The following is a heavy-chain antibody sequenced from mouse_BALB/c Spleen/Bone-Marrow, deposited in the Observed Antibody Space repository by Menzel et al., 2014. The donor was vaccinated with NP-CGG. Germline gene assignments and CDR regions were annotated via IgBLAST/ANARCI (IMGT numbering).Heavy chain of an antibody. CDR3: ARRDGYDSYFDY. J-gene: IGHJ2*01. CDR2: INPNYDST. Sequence: VQLQQSGAELVKPGASVKISCKASGYTFTDYNMDWVKQSPGKSLEWIGDINPNYDSTSYNQKFKGKATLTVDKSTSTAYMELLSLTSEDTSVYYCARRDGYDSYFDYWGQGTTLTVSS. V-gene: IGHV1-18*01. CDR1: GYTFTDYN. D-gene: IGHD2-2*01.